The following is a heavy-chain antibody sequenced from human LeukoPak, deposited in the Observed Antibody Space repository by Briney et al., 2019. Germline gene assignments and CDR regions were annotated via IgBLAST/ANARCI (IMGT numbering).Heavy chain of an antibody. J-gene: IGHJ4*02. V-gene: IGHV3-74*01. Sequence: GRSLRLSCAASGFTFSSYGMPWVRQAPGKGLVWVSRINSDGSSTSYADSVKGRFTISRDNAKNTLYLQMNSLRAEDTAVYYCARDGIYYDSSGYYYRRQYFDYWGQGTLVTVSS. CDR2: INSDGSST. CDR1: GFTFSSYG. D-gene: IGHD3-22*01. CDR3: ARDGIYYDSSGYYYRRQYFDY.